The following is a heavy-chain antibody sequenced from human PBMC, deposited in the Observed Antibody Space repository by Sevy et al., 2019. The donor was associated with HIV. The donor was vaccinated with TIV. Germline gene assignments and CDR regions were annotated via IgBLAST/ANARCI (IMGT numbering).Heavy chain of an antibody. J-gene: IGHJ6*02. D-gene: IGHD6-13*01. CDR2: ISYDGSNK. Sequence: GGSLRLSCAASGFTFSSYAMHWVRQAPGKGLEWVAVISYDGSNKYYADSVKGRFTISRDNSKNTLYLQMNSLRAEDTGVYYCARDWRYSSSWYRGFYYYGMDVWGQGTTVTVSS. CDR1: GFTFSSYA. CDR3: ARDWRYSSSWYRGFYYYGMDV. V-gene: IGHV3-30*04.